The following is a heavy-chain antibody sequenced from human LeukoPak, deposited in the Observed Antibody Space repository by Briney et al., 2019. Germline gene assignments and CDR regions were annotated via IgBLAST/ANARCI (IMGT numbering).Heavy chain of an antibody. CDR2: INPNSGGT. D-gene: IGHD3-9*01. CDR1: GYTFTGYY. J-gene: IGHJ5*02. Sequence: GPSVKVSCKASGYTFTGYYMHWVRQAPGQGLEWMGWINPNSGGTNYAQKFQGRVTMTRDTSISTAYMELSRLRSDDTAVYYCARDSADYDKGWFDLWGQGTLVTVSS. V-gene: IGHV1-2*02. CDR3: ARDSADYDKGWFDL.